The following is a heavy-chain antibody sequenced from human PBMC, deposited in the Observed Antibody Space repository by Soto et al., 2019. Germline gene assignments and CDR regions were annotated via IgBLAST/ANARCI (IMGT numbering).Heavy chain of an antibody. CDR1: GFTFSSYA. CDR2: ISGSGGST. V-gene: IGHV3-23*01. CDR3: AKDRRQSIVVVTAAAFDI. J-gene: IGHJ3*02. D-gene: IGHD2-21*02. Sequence: GGSLRLSCAASGFTFSSYAMSWVRQAPGKGLEWVSAISGSGGSTYYADSVKGRFTISRDNSKNTLYLQMNSLRAEDTAVYYCAKDRRQSIVVVTAAAFDIWGQGTMVTVSS.